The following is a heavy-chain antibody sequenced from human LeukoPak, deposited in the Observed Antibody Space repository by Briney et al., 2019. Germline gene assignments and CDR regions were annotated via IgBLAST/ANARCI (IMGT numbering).Heavy chain of an antibody. D-gene: IGHD2-15*01. J-gene: IGHJ4*02. CDR3: ARRMVDQLIVVVVAATIDY. V-gene: IGHV3-23*01. CDR2: ISGSGGST. Sequence: GGSLRLSCAASGFTFSSYAMSWVRQAPGKGLEWVSAISGSGGSTYYADSVKGPFTISRDNSKNTLYLQMNSLRAEDTAVYYCARRMVDQLIVVVVAATIDYWGQGTLVTVSS. CDR1: GFTFSSYA.